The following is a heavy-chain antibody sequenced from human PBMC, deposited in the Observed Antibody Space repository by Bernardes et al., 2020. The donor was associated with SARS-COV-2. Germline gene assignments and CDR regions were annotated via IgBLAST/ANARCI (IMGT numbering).Heavy chain of an antibody. J-gene: IGHJ5*02. CDR1: GYSFSNYW. CDR2: IYPGDSDT. V-gene: IGHV5-51*01. D-gene: IGHD6-19*01. Sequence: GESLKISCKGSGYSFSNYWIGWVRQMPGKGLEWMGIIYPGDSDTRYSPSFQGQVTISADKSINTAYLQWSSLKASDTGMYYCARWDSSGWYSHNWFDPWGQGTLVTVSS. CDR3: ARWDSSGWYSHNWFDP.